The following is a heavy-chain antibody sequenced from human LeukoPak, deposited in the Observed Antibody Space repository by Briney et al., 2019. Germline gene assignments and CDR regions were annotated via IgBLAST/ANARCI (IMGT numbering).Heavy chain of an antibody. CDR3: ARGRPTIAAAGTGWFDP. Sequence: KSSETLSLTCTVSGGSISSYYWSWIRQPPGKGVEWIGYIYYSGSTNYNPSLKSRVTISVDTSKNQFSLKLSSVTAADTAVYYCARGRPTIAAAGTGWFDPWGQGTLVTVSS. CDR2: IYYSGST. V-gene: IGHV4-59*12. CDR1: GGSISSYY. D-gene: IGHD6-13*01. J-gene: IGHJ5*02.